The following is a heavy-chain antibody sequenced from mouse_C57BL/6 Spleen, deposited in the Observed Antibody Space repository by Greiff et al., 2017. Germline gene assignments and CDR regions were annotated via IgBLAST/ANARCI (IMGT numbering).Heavy chain of an antibody. CDR3: ASGWFYGSSYHWYFDV. J-gene: IGHJ1*03. CDR1: GYTFTSYW. Sequence: QVQLQQPGAELVKPGASVKLSCKASGYTFTSYWMHWVKQRPGQGLEWIGMIHPNSGSTNYNEKFKSKATLTVAKSSSTAYMQLSSLTSEDSAVYYCASGWFYGSSYHWYFDVWGTGTTVTVSS. CDR2: IHPNSGST. D-gene: IGHD1-1*01. V-gene: IGHV1-64*01.